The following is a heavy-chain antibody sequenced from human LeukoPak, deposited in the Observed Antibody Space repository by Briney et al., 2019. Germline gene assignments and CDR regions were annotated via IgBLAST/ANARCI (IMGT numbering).Heavy chain of an antibody. V-gene: IGHV3-23*01. CDR2: ITGGDGAT. CDR1: GFTFSRHG. J-gene: IGHJ4*02. D-gene: IGHD1-26*01. Sequence: GGSLRLSCVASGFTFSRHGMTWVRQAPGKGLEWVSSITGGDGATYYADSVKGRFTISRDNSKNTLYLQMNSLRAEDTAVYYCAKFRGSANFDYWGQGTLVTVSS. CDR3: AKFRGSANFDY.